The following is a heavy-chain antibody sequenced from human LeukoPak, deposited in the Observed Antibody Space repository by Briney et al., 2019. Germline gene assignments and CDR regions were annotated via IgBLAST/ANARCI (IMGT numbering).Heavy chain of an antibody. CDR1: GYTFTSYG. V-gene: IGHV1-18*01. Sequence: ASVKVSCKASGYTFTSYGVSWVRQAPGQGLEWMGWISAYNGNTNYAQKLQGRVTMTTDTSTSTAYMELRSLRSDDTAAYYCARVPWYSGSYPVGAFDIWGQGTMVTVSS. J-gene: IGHJ3*02. D-gene: IGHD1-26*01. CDR3: ARVPWYSGSYPVGAFDI. CDR2: ISAYNGNT.